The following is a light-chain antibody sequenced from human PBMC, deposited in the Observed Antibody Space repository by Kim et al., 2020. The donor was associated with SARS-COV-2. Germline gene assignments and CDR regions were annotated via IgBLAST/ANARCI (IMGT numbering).Light chain of an antibody. J-gene: IGKJ1*01. V-gene: IGKV1D-16*01. CDR1: QGISSW. CDR2: AAS. Sequence: DIQMTQSPSSLSASVGDRVTITCRASQGISSWLAWYQQKPETAPKCLIYAASSLQSGVPSRFSGSGSGTDFTLTISNLQPEDFANYYCQQYDSYPRTFGQGTRVDIK. CDR3: QQYDSYPRT.